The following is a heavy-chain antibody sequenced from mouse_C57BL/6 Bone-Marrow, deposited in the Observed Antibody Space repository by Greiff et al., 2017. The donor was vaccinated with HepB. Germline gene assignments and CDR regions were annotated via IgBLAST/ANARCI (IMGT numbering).Heavy chain of an antibody. CDR2: IDPETGGT. J-gene: IGHJ2*01. CDR1: GYTFTDYE. CDR3: TRWLLWYPFDY. Sequence: VKLMESGAELVRPGASVTLSCKASGYTFTDYEMHWVKQTPVHGLEWIGAIDPETGGTAYNQKFKGKAILTADKSSSTAYMELRSLTSEDSAVYYCTRWLLWYPFDYWGQGTTLTVSS. V-gene: IGHV1-15*01. D-gene: IGHD2-1*01.